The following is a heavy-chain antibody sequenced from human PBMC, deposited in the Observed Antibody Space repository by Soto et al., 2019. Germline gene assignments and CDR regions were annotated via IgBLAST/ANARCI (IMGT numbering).Heavy chain of an antibody. D-gene: IGHD5-12*01. J-gene: IGHJ6*02. Sequence: QVQLVQSGAEVKKPGSSVKVSCKASGGTFSSYAISWVRQAPGQGLEWMGGIIPIFGTADYAQKCQGRVTITAAEFTRTASMELGSLRSEDTAVYYCARDKADIVATIYYYYGMDVWGQGTTVTVSS. V-gene: IGHV1-69*01. CDR2: IIPIFGTA. CDR3: ARDKADIVATIYYYYGMDV. CDR1: GGTFSSYA.